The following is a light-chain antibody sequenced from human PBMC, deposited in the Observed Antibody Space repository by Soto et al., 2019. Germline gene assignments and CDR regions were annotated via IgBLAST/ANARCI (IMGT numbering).Light chain of an antibody. V-gene: IGKV1-9*01. Sequence: DIQLTQSPSFLSASVGDRVTITCRASQGISSYLAWYQQKPGKAPKLLIYAASTLQSGVPSRFSGSGSGTEFTLTISSLQPEDFATYYCQQLETFGPGTKVYIK. CDR1: QGISSY. CDR3: QQLET. CDR2: AAS. J-gene: IGKJ3*01.